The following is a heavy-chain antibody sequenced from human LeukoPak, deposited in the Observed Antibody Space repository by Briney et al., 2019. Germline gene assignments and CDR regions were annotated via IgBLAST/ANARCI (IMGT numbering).Heavy chain of an antibody. CDR1: GGSFSGYY. CDR2: INHSGST. D-gene: IGHD3-22*01. Sequence: SETLSLTCAVYGGSFSGYYWSWIRQPPGKGLEWIGEINHSGSTNYNPSLKSRVTTSVDTSTNQFSLKLSCVTAADTAVYYCARVIVVARGYNWFDPWGQGTLVTVSS. J-gene: IGHJ5*02. CDR3: ARVIVVARGYNWFDP. V-gene: IGHV4-34*01.